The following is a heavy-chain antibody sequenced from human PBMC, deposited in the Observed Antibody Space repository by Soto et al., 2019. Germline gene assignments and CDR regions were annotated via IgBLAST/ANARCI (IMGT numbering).Heavy chain of an antibody. V-gene: IGHV1-69*01. J-gene: IGHJ6*02. CDR2: IIPVFGTA. Sequence: QVQLVQSGAEVKKPGSSVKVSCKASGGTFSSYAISWVRQAPGQGLEWMGGIIPVFGTANYAQKFQGRVTTTADESTSTAYMELSSLRSDDTAVYYCARQGRDPYYYYYYGMDVWGPGTTVTVSS. CDR1: GGTFSSYA. CDR3: ARQGRDPYYYYYYGMDV.